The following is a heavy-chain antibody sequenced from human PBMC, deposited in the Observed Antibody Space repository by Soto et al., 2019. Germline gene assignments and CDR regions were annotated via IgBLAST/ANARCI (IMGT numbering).Heavy chain of an antibody. CDR1: GGSFSGYY. CDR2: INHSGST. Sequence: SETLSLTCAVYGGSFSGYYWSWIRQPPGKGLEWIGEINHSGSTNYNPSLKSRVTISVDTSKNQFSLKLSSVTAADTAVYYCARGVLQTRSGGNSVDWFDPWGQGTLVTVSS. V-gene: IGHV4-34*01. CDR3: ARGVLQTRSGGNSVDWFDP. J-gene: IGHJ5*02. D-gene: IGHD2-15*01.